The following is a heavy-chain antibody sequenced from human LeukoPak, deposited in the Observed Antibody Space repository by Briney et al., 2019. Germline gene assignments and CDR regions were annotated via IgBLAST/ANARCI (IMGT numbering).Heavy chain of an antibody. J-gene: IGHJ3*02. V-gene: IGHV4-59*11. Sequence: SETLSLTCAVSDDSFSSHYWTWIRQPPGKGLEWIGYISYIGSTNYNPSLKSRVTISIDTSRNQFSLRLSSVTAADTAVYYCARDLVTVTKGFDIWGQGTMVSVSA. CDR2: ISYIGST. CDR1: DDSFSSHY. CDR3: ARDLVTVTKGFDI. D-gene: IGHD4-17*01.